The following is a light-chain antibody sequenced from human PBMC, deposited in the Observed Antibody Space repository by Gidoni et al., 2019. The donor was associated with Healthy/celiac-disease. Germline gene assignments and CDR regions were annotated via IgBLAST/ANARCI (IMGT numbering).Light chain of an antibody. J-gene: IGKJ1*01. V-gene: IGKV3-11*01. CDR1: QSVRSY. Sequence: IVLTQSPATLSLSPGERATLSCRASQSVRSYLAWYQQKPGQAPRLLSYDASNRATGIPARFSGSGSGTDFTLTISSPEAEDFAVYYCQQRSNWAFGQGTKVEIK. CDR3: QQRSNWA. CDR2: DAS.